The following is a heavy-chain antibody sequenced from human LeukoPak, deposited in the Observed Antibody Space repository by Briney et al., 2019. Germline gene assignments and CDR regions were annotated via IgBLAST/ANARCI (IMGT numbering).Heavy chain of an antibody. CDR1: GFTFSSYA. CDR3: AKDLLAGLLWFGELFVF. V-gene: IGHV3-23*01. D-gene: IGHD3-10*01. CDR2: ISGSGGST. Sequence: GGSLRLSCAASGFTFSSYAMSWVRQAPGKGLEWVSAISGSGGSTYYADSVKGRFTISRDNSKNTLYLQMNSLRAEDTAVYYCAKDLLAGLLWFGELFVFWGQGTLATVSS. J-gene: IGHJ4*02.